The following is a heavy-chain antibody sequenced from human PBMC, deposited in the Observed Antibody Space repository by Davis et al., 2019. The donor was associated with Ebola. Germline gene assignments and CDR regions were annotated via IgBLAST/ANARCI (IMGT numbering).Heavy chain of an antibody. J-gene: IGHJ6*04. Sequence: ASVKVSCKASGYTFTSYAMNWVRQAPGQGLEWMGWINTNTGNPTYAQGFTGRFVFSLDTSVSTAYLQISSLKAEDTAVYYCARDQHVHDYGGNIFWYYYYGMDVWGKGTTVTVSS. CDR1: GYTFTSYA. V-gene: IGHV7-4-1*02. CDR3: ARDQHVHDYGGNIFWYYYYGMDV. D-gene: IGHD4-23*01. CDR2: INTNTGNP.